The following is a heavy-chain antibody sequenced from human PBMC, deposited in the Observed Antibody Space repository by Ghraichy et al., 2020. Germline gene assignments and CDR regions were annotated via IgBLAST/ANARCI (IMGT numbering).Heavy chain of an antibody. D-gene: IGHD2-15*01. Sequence: GGPLRLSCAASGFTFDDYTMHWVRQAPGKGLEWVSLISWDGGSTYYADSVKGRFTISRDNSKNSLYLQMNSLRTEYTALYYCAKDLAEGGYYYYYYGMDVWGQGTTVTVSS. V-gene: IGHV3-43*01. CDR3: AKDLAEGGYYYYYYGMDV. CDR2: ISWDGGST. CDR1: GFTFDDYT. J-gene: IGHJ6*02.